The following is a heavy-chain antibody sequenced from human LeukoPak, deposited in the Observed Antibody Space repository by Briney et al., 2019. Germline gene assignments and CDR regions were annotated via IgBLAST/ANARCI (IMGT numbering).Heavy chain of an antibody. D-gene: IGHD3-22*01. CDR2: ISGSGYTT. CDR1: GFTLSRYG. CDR3: AKARSGYDYQVEY. J-gene: IGHJ4*02. Sequence: GALRLSCAGSGFTLSRYGMNWVRQTPGKGLEWVATISGSGYTTYYADSVKGRLTISRDNSKNTLYLEMNNLRAEDTAVYYCAKARSGYDYQVEYWGQGTLVTVSS. V-gene: IGHV3-23*01.